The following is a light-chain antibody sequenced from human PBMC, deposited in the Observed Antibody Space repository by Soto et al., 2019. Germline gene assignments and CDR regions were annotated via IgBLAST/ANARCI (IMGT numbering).Light chain of an antibody. V-gene: IGKV3-15*01. CDR1: QSISNN. J-gene: IGKJ2*02. CDR3: QQYHDWLPST. CDR2: AAS. Sequence: EIVMTQSPATLSVSPGERATLSCRASQSISNNVAWYQQKPGQAPRLLISAASTRATGIPARFSGSGSGTEFILTISSLQSEDFAVYYCQQYHDWLPSTFGQGTKLEIK.